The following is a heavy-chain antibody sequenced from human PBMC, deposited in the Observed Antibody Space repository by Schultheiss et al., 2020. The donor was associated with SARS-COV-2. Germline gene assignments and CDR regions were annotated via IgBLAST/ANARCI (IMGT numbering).Heavy chain of an antibody. J-gene: IGHJ6*03. CDR1: GYSISSGYY. CDR2: IYYSGST. V-gene: IGHV4-61*01. Sequence: SQTLSLTCAVSGYSISSGYYWSWIRQPPGKGLEWIGYIYYSGSTNYNPSLKSRVTISVDTSKNQFSLKLSSVTAADTAVYYCARRSGNGYYYYMDVWGKGTTVTVSS. D-gene: IGHD4-23*01. CDR3: ARRSGNGYYYYMDV.